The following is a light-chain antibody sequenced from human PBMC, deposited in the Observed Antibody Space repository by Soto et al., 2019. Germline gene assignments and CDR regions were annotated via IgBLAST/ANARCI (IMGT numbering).Light chain of an antibody. CDR2: GAS. Sequence: IDLTHAPGSLYSSAPDIATLSCRLGQSVSSNYLAWYQQKPGQAPRLLIYGASSRATGIPDRFSGSGSGTDFTLTISSLQPEDFATLYCQQDSTSTRTFGQGTKVEIK. CDR3: QQDSTSTRT. V-gene: IGKV3-20*01. CDR1: QSVSSNY. J-gene: IGKJ1*01.